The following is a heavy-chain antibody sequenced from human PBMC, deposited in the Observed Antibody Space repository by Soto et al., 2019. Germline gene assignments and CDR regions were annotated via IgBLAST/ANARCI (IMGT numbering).Heavy chain of an antibody. CDR2: INPSDAGI. CDR1: GYTFTSYF. J-gene: IGHJ3*02. CDR3: ARAEVGEVWDTGAFDI. Sequence: QVQLVQSGAELKKPGASVKVSCKTSGYTFTSYFIHWVRQAPGQGLEWMGVINPSDAGILYEDMFEGRFSMTSDTSTNTVHRGLSSLTSADTAVYYCARAEVGEVWDTGAFDIWGQGTTVTVSS. V-gene: IGHV1-46*01. D-gene: IGHD1-26*01.